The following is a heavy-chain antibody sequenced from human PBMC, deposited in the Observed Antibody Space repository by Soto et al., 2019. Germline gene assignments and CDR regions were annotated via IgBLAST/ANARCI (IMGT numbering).Heavy chain of an antibody. J-gene: IGHJ5*02. CDR1: GFTFSSYS. V-gene: IGHV3-21*01. CDR3: ARDLNPTEPLVWFDP. CDR2: ISSSSIYI. D-gene: IGHD4-17*01. Sequence: GGSLRLSGAASGFTFSSYSMNWVRQAPWKGLEWVSSISSSSIYIYYADSVKGRFTISRDNAKNSLYLQMNSLRAEDTAVYYCARDLNPTEPLVWFDPWGQGTLVAVSS.